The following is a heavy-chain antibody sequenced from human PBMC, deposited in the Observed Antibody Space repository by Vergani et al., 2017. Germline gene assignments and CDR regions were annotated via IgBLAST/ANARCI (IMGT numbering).Heavy chain of an antibody. V-gene: IGHV4-4*02. J-gene: IGHJ3*02. Sequence: QVQLQESGPGLVKPSGTLSLTCAVSGGSISSSNWWSWVRQPPGKGLEWIGEIYHSGSTNYNPSLKSRVTISVDTSKNQFSLKLSSVTAADTAVYYCARVVWGDYYDSSGYSPPFDIWGQGTMVTVSS. CDR1: GGSISSSNW. CDR3: ARVVWGDYYDSSGYSPPFDI. CDR2: IYHSGST. D-gene: IGHD3-22*01.